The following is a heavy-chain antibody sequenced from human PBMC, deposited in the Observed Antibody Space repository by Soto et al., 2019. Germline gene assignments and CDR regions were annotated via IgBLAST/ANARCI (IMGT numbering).Heavy chain of an antibody. V-gene: IGHV3-74*01. CDR1: GFTFSSYW. J-gene: IGHJ6*02. CDR2: INSDGSST. CDR3: ARGYCSGGSRCEPNNGMDV. D-gene: IGHD2-15*01. Sequence: EVQLVESGGGLVQPGGSLRLSCAASGFTFSSYWMHWVRQAPGKGLVWVSRINSDGSSTSYADSVKGRFTISRDNAKNTLYLQMNSLRAEDTAVYYCARGYCSGGSRCEPNNGMDVWGRETTVTVSS.